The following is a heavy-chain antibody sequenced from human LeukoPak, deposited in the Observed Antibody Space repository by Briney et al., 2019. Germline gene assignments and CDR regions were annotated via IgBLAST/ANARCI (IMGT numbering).Heavy chain of an antibody. D-gene: IGHD3-10*01. CDR3: AREGVLWFGESDAFDI. Sequence: ASVKVSCKASGYTFTSYGISWVRQAPGQGLEWMGWISAYNGNTNYAQKLQGRVTMTTDTSTSTAYMELRSLRSDDTAVYYCAREGVLWFGESDAFDIWGQGTMVTVSS. V-gene: IGHV1-18*01. CDR1: GYTFTSYG. J-gene: IGHJ3*02. CDR2: ISAYNGNT.